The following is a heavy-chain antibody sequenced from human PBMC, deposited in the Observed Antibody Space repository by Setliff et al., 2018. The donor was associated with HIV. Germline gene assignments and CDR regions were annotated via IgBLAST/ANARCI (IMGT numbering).Heavy chain of an antibody. Sequence: GWSLRLSCVASGFNFTSYSMNWVRQAPGKGLEWVSSISSSGNYMFYADSVKGRFTISRDNAGNSLSLLMNSLRAEDTAVYFCARDKDMTVAFDLWGQETPVTVSS. CDR2: ISSSGNYM. D-gene: IGHD3-22*01. CDR1: GFNFTSYS. J-gene: IGHJ4*02. V-gene: IGHV3-21*01. CDR3: ARDKDMTVAFDL.